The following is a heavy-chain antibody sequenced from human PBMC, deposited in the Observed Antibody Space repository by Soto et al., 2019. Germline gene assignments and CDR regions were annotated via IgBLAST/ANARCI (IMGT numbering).Heavy chain of an antibody. CDR2: ISWNSGSI. CDR1: GFTFDDYA. CDR3: AKGRYWLDP. Sequence: EVQLVESGGGLVQPGRSLRLSCAASGFTFDDYAMHWVRQAPGKGLEWVSGISWNSGSIGYADSVKGRFTISRDNAKNSLYLQMNSLRAEDTALYYCAKGRYWLDPWGQGTLVTVSS. J-gene: IGHJ5*02. V-gene: IGHV3-9*01.